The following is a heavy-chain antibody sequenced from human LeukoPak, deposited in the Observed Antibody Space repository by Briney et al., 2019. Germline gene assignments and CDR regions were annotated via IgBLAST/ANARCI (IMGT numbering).Heavy chain of an antibody. J-gene: IGHJ4*02. CDR2: IYPGDSDT. CDR1: GSIFTSYW. V-gene: IGHV5-51*01. D-gene: IGHD3-22*01. Sequence: GASLQISCKGSGSIFTSYWIGWVRPLPGKGLEWMGIIYPGDSDTRYSPSFQGQVTISADKSSSTAYLQWSSLRASDTAMYYCARHYYDSSGTQPFDYWGQGTLVTVSS. CDR3: ARHYYDSSGTQPFDY.